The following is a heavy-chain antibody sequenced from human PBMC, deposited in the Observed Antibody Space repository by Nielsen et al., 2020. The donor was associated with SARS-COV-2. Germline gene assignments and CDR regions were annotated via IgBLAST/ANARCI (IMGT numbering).Heavy chain of an antibody. Sequence: GASLKISCAASGFTFSGPAMHWVRQASGKGLEWVGRIRSRLNSYATAYAASVKGRFTISRDDSSNTAYLQMNSLKTEDTAVYYCARQDSSGWFKYYYYMDVWGKGTTVTVSS. CDR2: IRSRLNSYAT. CDR3: ARQDSSGWFKYYYYMDV. CDR1: GFTFSGPA. V-gene: IGHV3-73*01. D-gene: IGHD6-19*01. J-gene: IGHJ6*03.